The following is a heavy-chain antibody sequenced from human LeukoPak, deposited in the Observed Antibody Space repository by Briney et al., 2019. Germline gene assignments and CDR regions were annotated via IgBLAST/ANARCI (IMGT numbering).Heavy chain of an antibody. CDR3: ARARNKERVPTYYFDY. D-gene: IGHD1/OR15-1a*01. V-gene: IGHV4-34*01. CDR1: GGSFSGYY. Sequence: SETLSLTCAVYGGSFSGYYWSWIRQPPGKGLEWIGEINHSGSTNYNPSLKSRVTISVDTSKNQFSLKLSSVTAADTAVYYCARARNKERVPTYYFDYWGQGTLVTVSS. J-gene: IGHJ4*02. CDR2: INHSGST.